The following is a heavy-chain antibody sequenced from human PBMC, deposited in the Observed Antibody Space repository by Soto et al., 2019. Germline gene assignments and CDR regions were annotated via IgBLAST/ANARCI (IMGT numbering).Heavy chain of an antibody. D-gene: IGHD3-10*01. Sequence: HLVQSGPEVKKPGASITVSCKTSGDTFTNFGLSWVRQAPGQGLEWMGWIATYNSNRNYAQKFQGRLTLTTDTSTSTAYMELESLRYDDTAVYYCATVLRGVVNWFDPWGQGTLVTVSS. V-gene: IGHV1-18*01. CDR1: GDTFTNFG. CDR3: ATVLRGVVNWFDP. J-gene: IGHJ5*02. CDR2: IATYNSNR.